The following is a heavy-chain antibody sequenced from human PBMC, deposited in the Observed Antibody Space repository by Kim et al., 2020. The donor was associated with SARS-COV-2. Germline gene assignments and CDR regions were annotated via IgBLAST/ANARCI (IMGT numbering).Heavy chain of an antibody. CDR2: IDPSDSYT. Sequence: GESLKISCKGSGYSFTSYWISWVRQMPGKGLEWMGRIDPSDSYTNYSPSFQGHVTISADKSISTAYLQWSSLKASDTAMYYCARHIFPPYYDYVWGSYALTSWGQGTLVTVSS. V-gene: IGHV5-10-1*01. CDR3: ARHIFPPYYDYVWGSYALTS. D-gene: IGHD3-16*01. J-gene: IGHJ4*02. CDR1: GYSFTSYW.